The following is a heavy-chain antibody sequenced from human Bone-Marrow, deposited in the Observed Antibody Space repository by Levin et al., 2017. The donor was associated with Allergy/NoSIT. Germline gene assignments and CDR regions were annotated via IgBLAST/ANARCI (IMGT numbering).Heavy chain of an antibody. CDR1: GFTVYNNY. Sequence: PGGSLRLSCAVSGFTVYNNYMSWVRQAPGKGLEWVSLIYSGGTTQYADSVKGRFTISRDSPKNTLYLQMNSLTPEDTAMYYCARNVPLTGNGYWGQGTLVTVSS. CDR2: IYSGGTT. V-gene: IGHV3-66*01. CDR3: ARNVPLTGNGY. J-gene: IGHJ4*02. D-gene: IGHD3-9*01.